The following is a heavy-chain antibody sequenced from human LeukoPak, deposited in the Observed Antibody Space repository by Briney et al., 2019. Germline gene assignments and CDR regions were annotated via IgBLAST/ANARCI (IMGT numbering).Heavy chain of an antibody. J-gene: IGHJ4*02. D-gene: IGHD3-22*01. CDR2: TGSNGVT. CDR3: GIRDTSDYYVF. V-gene: IGHV3-23*01. CDR1: GFTFRTYA. Sequence: GGSLRLSCTGSGFTFRTYAFSWVRQAPGKGLEWVAATGSNGVTYYADSVKGRFTISRDNSKNALYLQMNGLRADDTSVYYCGIRDTSDYYVFWGQGTLVTVSS.